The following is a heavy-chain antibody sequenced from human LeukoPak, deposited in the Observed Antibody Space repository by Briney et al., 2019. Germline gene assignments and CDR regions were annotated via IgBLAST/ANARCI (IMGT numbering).Heavy chain of an antibody. CDR2: IYHSGST. CDR1: GGSISSGGYS. D-gene: IGHD2/OR15-2a*01. Sequence: SQTLSLTCAVSGGSISSGGYSWSWIRQPPGKGLEWIGYIYHSGSTYYNPSLRSRVTMSVDTSKNQISLKLTSVTAADTAVYYCARDDLEYTVHYGMDVWGQGTTVTVSS. V-gene: IGHV4-30-2*01. CDR3: ARDDLEYTVHYGMDV. J-gene: IGHJ6*02.